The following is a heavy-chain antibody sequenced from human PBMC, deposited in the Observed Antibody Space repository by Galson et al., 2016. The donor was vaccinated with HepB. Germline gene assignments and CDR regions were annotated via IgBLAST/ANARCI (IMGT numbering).Heavy chain of an antibody. V-gene: IGHV4-34*01. J-gene: IGHJ4*02. CDR1: GGSFSNYY. CDR3: VRGQDPYKIRD. CDR2: VHPSQIT. D-gene: IGHD5-24*01. Sequence: SETLSLTCAFYGGSFSNYYCSWIRQPPGKGLEWIGEVHPSQITNYNPSLMSRVTISVDTSKNQFSLKLRSVTAADTAVYYCVRGQDPYKIRDWGQGTLVTVSS.